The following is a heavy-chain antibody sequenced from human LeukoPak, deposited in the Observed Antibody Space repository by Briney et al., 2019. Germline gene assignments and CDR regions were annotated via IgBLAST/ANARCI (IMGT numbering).Heavy chain of an antibody. CDR1: GFTFSSYW. V-gene: IGHV3-74*01. Sequence: GGSLRLSCAASGFTFSSYWMHWVRRAPGKGLVWVSLINNDGSTNYADSVKGRFTISRDNAKSTVFLQMNSLRPEDTAVYFCVMGRAYNYWGRGTMVTVSS. CDR2: INNDGST. D-gene: IGHD5-18*01. CDR3: VMGRAYNY. J-gene: IGHJ4*03.